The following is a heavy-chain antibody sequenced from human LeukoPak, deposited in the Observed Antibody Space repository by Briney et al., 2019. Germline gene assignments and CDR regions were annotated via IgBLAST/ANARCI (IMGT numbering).Heavy chain of an antibody. CDR1: GYTFTSYA. J-gene: IGHJ4*02. CDR3: ASSQSDYGNFDY. Sequence: GASVKFSCKASGYTFTSYAMNWVRQAPGQALEWMGWITPFNGNTNYAQKFQDRVTITRDRSMSTAYTELSSLRSEDTAMYYCASSQSDYGNFDYWGQGTLVTVSS. V-gene: IGHV1-45*02. D-gene: IGHD4/OR15-4a*01. CDR2: ITPFNGNT.